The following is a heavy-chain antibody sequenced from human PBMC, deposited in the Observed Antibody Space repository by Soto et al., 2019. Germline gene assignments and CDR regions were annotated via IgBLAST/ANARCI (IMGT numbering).Heavy chain of an antibody. Sequence: GGSLRLSCAASGFTFRNYEMNWVRQAPGKGLEWLSYISSSGGATFYADSVKGRSIISRDNAESSLYLQMNSLRDEDTAVYFCARDPFGYYVNYFDNWGQGTLVTVSS. CDR2: ISSSGGAT. D-gene: IGHD1-26*01. CDR3: ARDPFGYYVNYFDN. J-gene: IGHJ4*02. CDR1: GFTFRNYE. V-gene: IGHV3-48*03.